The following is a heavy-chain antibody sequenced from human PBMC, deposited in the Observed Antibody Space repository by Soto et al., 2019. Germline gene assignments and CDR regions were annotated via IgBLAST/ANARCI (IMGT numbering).Heavy chain of an antibody. CDR3: VTGSLTAGHVYHVDL. J-gene: IGHJ5*02. CDR1: GFTFSNYC. V-gene: IGHV3-74*01. CDR2: INLDASTT. Sequence: EVQLLESGGGLVQPGGSLRLSCAASGFTFSNYCMHWVRQAPGKGLVWVSRINLDASTTTYADSVQGRFTISRDNAKNLRHRLLTSLRAEDTSFYYCVTGSLTAGHVYHVDLRGQGALVTVSS. D-gene: IGHD3-16*01.